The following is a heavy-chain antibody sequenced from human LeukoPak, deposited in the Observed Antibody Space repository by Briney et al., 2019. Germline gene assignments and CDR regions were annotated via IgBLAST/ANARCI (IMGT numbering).Heavy chain of an antibody. Sequence: SETLSLTCTVSGGSISGYYWSWIRQPPGKGLEWIGYISYTGIANYNPSLKSRVTISLDTSKNQFSLKLSSVTAADTAVYYCARDGPRGSSGYYPPYFDYWGQGTLVTVSS. CDR3: ARDGPRGSSGYYPPYFDY. V-gene: IGHV4-59*12. D-gene: IGHD3-22*01. CDR2: ISYTGIA. CDR1: GGSISGYY. J-gene: IGHJ4*02.